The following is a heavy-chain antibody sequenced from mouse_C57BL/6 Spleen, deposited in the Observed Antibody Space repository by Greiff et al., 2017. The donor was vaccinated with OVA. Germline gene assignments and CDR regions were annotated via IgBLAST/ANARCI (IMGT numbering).Heavy chain of an antibody. J-gene: IGHJ2*01. CDR2: INPNNGGT. CDR1: GYTFTDYY. D-gene: IGHD1-1*01. CDR3: AREGITTVVADDY. V-gene: IGHV1-26*01. Sequence: EVKLQQSGPELVKPGASVKISCKASGYTFTDYYMNWVKQSHGKSLEWIGDINPNNGGTSYNQKFKGKATLTVDKSSSTAYMELRSLTSEDSAVYYCAREGITTVVADDYWGQGTTLTVSS.